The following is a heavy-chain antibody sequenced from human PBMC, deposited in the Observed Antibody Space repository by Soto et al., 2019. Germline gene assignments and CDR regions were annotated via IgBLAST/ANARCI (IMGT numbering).Heavy chain of an antibody. CDR2: INQDGTEK. Sequence: PGGSLRLSCAASGLAFSTHWMTWVRQAPGKGLEWVANINQDGTEKYYVDSVKGRFTISRDNAKNQLSLKLTSMTAADTAVYYCARDMHAGFTHYFDPWGQGTLVTVSS. J-gene: IGHJ5*02. CDR3: ARDMHAGFTHYFDP. V-gene: IGHV3-7*03. CDR1: GLAFSTHW. D-gene: IGHD1-26*01.